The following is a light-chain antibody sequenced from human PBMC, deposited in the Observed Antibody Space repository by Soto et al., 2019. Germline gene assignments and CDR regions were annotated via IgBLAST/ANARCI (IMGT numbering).Light chain of an antibody. J-gene: IGLJ1*01. CDR2: GNS. CDR1: SSNIGAGYD. V-gene: IGLV1-40*01. Sequence: QSALTQPPSVSGAPGQRVTISCTGSSSNIGAGYDVHWYQQLPGTAPKLLIHGNSNRPSGVPDRFSGSKSGTSASLAITGLQAEDEADYYCQSYDSSLSGWGVFGTGTKVTV. CDR3: QSYDSSLSGWGV.